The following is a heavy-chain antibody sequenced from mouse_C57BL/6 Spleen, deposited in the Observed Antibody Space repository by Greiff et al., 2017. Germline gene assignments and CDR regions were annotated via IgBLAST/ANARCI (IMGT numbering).Heavy chain of an antibody. Sequence: EVQLQQSGPELVKPGASVKIPCKASGYTFTDYNMDWVKQSHGKSLEWIGDINPNNGGTIYNQKFKGKATLTVDKSSSTAYMELRSLTSEDTAVYYCARRGYVSSPWYFDVWGTGTTVTVSS. CDR2: INPNNGGT. J-gene: IGHJ1*03. CDR3: ARRGYVSSPWYFDV. V-gene: IGHV1-18*01. CDR1: GYTFTDYN. D-gene: IGHD1-1*01.